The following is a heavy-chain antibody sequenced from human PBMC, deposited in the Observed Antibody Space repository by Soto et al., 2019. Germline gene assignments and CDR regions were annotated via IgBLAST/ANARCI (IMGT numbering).Heavy chain of an antibody. CDR2: ISSSAVYL. Sequence: EVQLVESGGGPVRPGGYLKLSCAASGFNFITYSLSWVRQAPGKGLDGVASISSSAVYLDYADSVKGRFTISRDNANNSLYLQMNSLRAEDTATYYCVRDGLDYYDTERLYFDKWGQGTLVTVSS. CDR1: GFNFITYS. V-gene: IGHV3-21*01. D-gene: IGHD3-22*01. CDR3: VRDGLDYYDTERLYFDK. J-gene: IGHJ4*02.